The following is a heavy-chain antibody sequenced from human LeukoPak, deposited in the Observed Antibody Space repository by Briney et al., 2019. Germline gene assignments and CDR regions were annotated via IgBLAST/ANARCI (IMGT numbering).Heavy chain of an antibody. CDR3: ARDHPTYYYDSSGYYDY. D-gene: IGHD3-22*01. V-gene: IGHV3-11*01. CDR2: ISSSGSTI. Sequence: GGSLRLSCAASGFTFSDYYMSWIRQAPGKGLEWVSYISSSGSTIYYADSVKGRFTISRDNAKNSLYLQMSSLRAEDTAVYYCARDHPTYYYDSSGYYDYWGQGTLVTVSS. CDR1: GFTFSDYY. J-gene: IGHJ4*02.